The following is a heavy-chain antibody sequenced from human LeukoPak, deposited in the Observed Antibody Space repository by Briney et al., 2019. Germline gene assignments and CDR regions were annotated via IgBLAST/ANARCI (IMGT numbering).Heavy chain of an antibody. CDR2: IYETGHT. Sequence: SETLSLTCAVYGGSFSGYYWSWIRQPPGKGLEWIGYIYETGHTSYSLSLRSRVSMSVDTLKNQFSLRVSFLTAADTAVYYCARHPFGSARFDPWGQGILVTVSS. V-gene: IGHV4-59*08. CDR1: GGSFSGYY. CDR3: ARHPFGSARFDP. J-gene: IGHJ5*02. D-gene: IGHD3-10*01.